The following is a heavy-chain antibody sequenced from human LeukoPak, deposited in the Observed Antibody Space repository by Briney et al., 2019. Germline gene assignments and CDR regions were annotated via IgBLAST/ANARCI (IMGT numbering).Heavy chain of an antibody. J-gene: IGHJ6*02. Sequence: GGSLRLSCAASGFTFDDYAMHWVRQAPGKGLEWVSGISWNSGSIGYADSVKGRFTISRDNAKNSLYLQMNSLRAEDTALYYCAKDGASTFCGGDCYHYSYGMDVWGQGTTVTVSS. CDR1: GFTFDDYA. CDR3: AKDGASTFCGGDCYHYSYGMDV. D-gene: IGHD2-21*02. CDR2: ISWNSGSI. V-gene: IGHV3-9*01.